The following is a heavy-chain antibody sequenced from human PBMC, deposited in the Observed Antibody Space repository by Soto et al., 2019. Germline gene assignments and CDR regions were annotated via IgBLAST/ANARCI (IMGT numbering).Heavy chain of an antibody. J-gene: IGHJ4*02. CDR1: GASISSYY. CDR3: ARLSPTSGSWALDY. CDR2: IYYSGST. V-gene: IGHV4-59*01. D-gene: IGHD2-15*01. Sequence: PSETLSLTCTVSGASISSYYWSWIRQPPGKGLEWIGYIYYSGSTNYNPSLKSRVTISVDTSKNQFSLKVSSVTATDTAVYYCARLSPTSGSWALDYRGQGTLVTV.